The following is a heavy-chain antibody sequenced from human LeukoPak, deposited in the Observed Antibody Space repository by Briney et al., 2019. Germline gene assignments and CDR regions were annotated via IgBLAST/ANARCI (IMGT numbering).Heavy chain of an antibody. CDR1: GFTFSSYW. J-gene: IGHJ5*02. CDR2: INSDGSSI. CDR3: ARDPMALDWFDP. Sequence: PGGPLRLSCAASGFTFSSYWMHWVRQAPGKGLVWVSRINSDGSSIDYADSVKGRFTISRDNAKSTLYLQMNSLRAEDTAVYYCARDPMALDWFDPWGQGTLVTVSS. V-gene: IGHV3-74*01. D-gene: IGHD3-10*01.